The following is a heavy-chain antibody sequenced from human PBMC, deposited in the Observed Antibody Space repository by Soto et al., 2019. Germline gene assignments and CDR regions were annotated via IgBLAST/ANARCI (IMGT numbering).Heavy chain of an antibody. D-gene: IGHD4-17*01. CDR1: GFSLRGYS. Sequence: EVQLVESGGGLVQPGGSLRLSCAASGFSLRGYSMSWVRQALGKGLEWVSYISGTGSSIYADSVKGRFTISRDNAKNSVYLQMNSLGDDDTAVYYCARGAGYGDYGDYWGQGTLVTISS. CDR2: ISGTGSSI. V-gene: IGHV3-48*02. J-gene: IGHJ4*02. CDR3: ARGAGYGDYGDY.